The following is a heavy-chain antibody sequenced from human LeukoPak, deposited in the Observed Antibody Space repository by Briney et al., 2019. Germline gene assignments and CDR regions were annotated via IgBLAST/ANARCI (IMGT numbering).Heavy chain of an antibody. CDR3: ARDFGGV. V-gene: IGHV3-30*14. CDR2: SSHDESHK. D-gene: IGHD2-15*01. CDR1: GFTFNTYA. Sequence: GGSLSLSCAASGFTFNTYAMHWVRQAPGKGLEWVAVSSHDESHKSYTDSVKGRFTISRDNPKNTLYLQMNSLRAEDTAVYYCARDFGGVWGQGTTVTVSS. J-gene: IGHJ6*02.